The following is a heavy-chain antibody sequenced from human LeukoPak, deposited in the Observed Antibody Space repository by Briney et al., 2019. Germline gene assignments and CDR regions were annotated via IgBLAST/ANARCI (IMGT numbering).Heavy chain of an antibody. V-gene: IGHV4-59*01. CDR1: GGSISSYY. D-gene: IGHD3-9*01. CDR3: ARVVGGNFYWLLSVSDAFDI. CDR2: IYYSGST. J-gene: IGHJ3*02. Sequence: SETLSLTCTVSGGSISSYYWSWIRQPPGKGLEWIGYIYYSGSTNYNPSLKSRVTISVDTSKNQFSLKLSSVTAADTAVYYCARVVGGNFYWLLSVSDAFDIWGQGTMVTVSS.